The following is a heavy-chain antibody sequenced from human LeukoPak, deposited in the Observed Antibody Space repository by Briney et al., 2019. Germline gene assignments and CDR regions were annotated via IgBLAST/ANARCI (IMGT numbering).Heavy chain of an antibody. J-gene: IGHJ4*02. Sequence: PGGFLRLSCAASGFTFSDYYMAWVRQAPGRGLEWVAYITSSSSAVYYADSVKGRFTISRDNAKNSVDLQMNSLRVDDTAVYYCARADADYWGQGTLVTVSA. CDR1: GFTFSDYY. CDR2: ITSSSSAV. V-gene: IGHV3-11*04. CDR3: ARADADY.